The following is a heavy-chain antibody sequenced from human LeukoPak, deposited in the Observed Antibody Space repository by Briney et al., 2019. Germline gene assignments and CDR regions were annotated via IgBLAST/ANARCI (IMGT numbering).Heavy chain of an antibody. Sequence: SETLSLTCAVYGGSFSDYSWTWIRQPPGKGLEWIGEINPSGGTNHNPSLMSRVSMSVDTSKNQISLRVSSVTAADTAIYYCARVGYSFPINDWSRTGLGAYPSKYYYYMDVWGKGTTVTVSS. V-gene: IGHV4-34*01. CDR1: GGSFSDYS. D-gene: IGHD5-18*01. CDR3: ARVGYSFPINDWSRTGLGAYPSKYYYYMDV. CDR2: INPSGGT. J-gene: IGHJ6*03.